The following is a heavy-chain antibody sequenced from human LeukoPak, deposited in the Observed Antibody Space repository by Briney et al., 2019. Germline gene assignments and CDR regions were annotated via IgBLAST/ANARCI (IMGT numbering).Heavy chain of an antibody. CDR2: ISYDGSNK. CDR1: GFTFSSYA. CDR3: AKAKGYYDSSGSADY. D-gene: IGHD3-22*01. Sequence: TGGSLRLSCAASGFTFSSYAMHWVRQAPGKGLEWVAVISYDGSNKYYADSVKGRFTISRDNSKNTLYLQMNSLRAEDTAVYYWAKAKGYYDSSGSADYWGQGTLVTVCS. V-gene: IGHV3-30-3*01. J-gene: IGHJ4*02.